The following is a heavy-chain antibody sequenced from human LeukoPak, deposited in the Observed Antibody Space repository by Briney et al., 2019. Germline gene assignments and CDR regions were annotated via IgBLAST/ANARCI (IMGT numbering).Heavy chain of an antibody. D-gene: IGHD3-22*01. CDR1: GGTFSSYA. V-gene: IGHV1-69*01. CDR3: ASPSSGYYYGAFDI. CDR2: VIPIFGTA. J-gene: IGHJ3*02. Sequence: GASVKVSCKASGGTFSSYAISWVRQAPGQGLEWMGGVIPIFGTANYAQEFQGRVTITADESTSTAYMELSGLRSEDTAVYYCASPSSGYYYGAFDIWGQGTMVTVSS.